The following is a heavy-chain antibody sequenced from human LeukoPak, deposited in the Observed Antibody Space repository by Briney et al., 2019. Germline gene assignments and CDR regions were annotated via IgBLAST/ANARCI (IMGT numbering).Heavy chain of an antibody. Sequence: LTGGSLRLSCAASGFTFSSYSMNWVRQAPGKGLEWVSGISWNSGSIGYADSVKGRFTISRDNAKNSLYLQMNSLRAEDTALYYCARDSLRGDGYKGLVSSYYFDYWGQGTLVTVSS. CDR1: GFTFSSYS. CDR2: ISWNSGSI. J-gene: IGHJ4*02. V-gene: IGHV3-9*01. D-gene: IGHD5-24*01. CDR3: ARDSLRGDGYKGLVSSYYFDY.